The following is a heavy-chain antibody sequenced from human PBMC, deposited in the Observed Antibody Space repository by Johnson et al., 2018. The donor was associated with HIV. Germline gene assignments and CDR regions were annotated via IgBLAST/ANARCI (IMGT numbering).Heavy chain of an antibody. CDR1: GFTFSDHY. Sequence: VQLVESGGGVVQPGRSLRLSCAASGFTFSDHYMDWVRQAPGKGLEWVGRTRNKANSYTTEYAASVKGRFTISRDDSKDTLYLQINSLKTEDTAVYYCTTGLYCNDAFDIWGQGTMVTVSS. D-gene: IGHD2-8*02. CDR3: TTGLYCNDAFDI. CDR2: TRNKANSYTT. V-gene: IGHV3-72*01. J-gene: IGHJ3*02.